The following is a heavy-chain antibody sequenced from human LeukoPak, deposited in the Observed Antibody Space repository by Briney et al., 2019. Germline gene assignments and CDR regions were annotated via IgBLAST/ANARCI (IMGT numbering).Heavy chain of an antibody. J-gene: IGHJ3*02. D-gene: IGHD2-15*01. Sequence: SETLSLTCTVSGGSISSGSYYWSWIRQPAGKGLEWIGRIYTSGSTNYNPSLKSRVTISVDTSKNQFSLKLSSVTAADTAVYYCAHVGSGGRGGAFDIWGQGTMVTVSS. CDR3: AHVGSGGRGGAFDI. CDR1: GGSISSGSYY. V-gene: IGHV4-61*02. CDR2: IYTSGST.